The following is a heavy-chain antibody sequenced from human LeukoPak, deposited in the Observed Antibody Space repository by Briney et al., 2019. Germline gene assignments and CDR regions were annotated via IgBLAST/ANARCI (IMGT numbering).Heavy chain of an antibody. CDR2: ISSSGSTI. D-gene: IGHD6-13*01. Sequence: GGSLRLSCAASGFTFSDYYMSWIRQAPGKGLEWVSYISSSGSTIYYADSVKGRFTISRDNAKNSLYLQMNSLRSDDTAVYYCARDGLPEAAGDAFDIWGQGTMVTVSS. V-gene: IGHV3-11*01. CDR3: ARDGLPEAAGDAFDI. CDR1: GFTFSDYY. J-gene: IGHJ3*02.